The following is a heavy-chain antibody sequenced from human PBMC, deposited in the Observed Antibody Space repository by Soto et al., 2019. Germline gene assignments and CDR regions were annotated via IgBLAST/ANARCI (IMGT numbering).Heavy chain of an antibody. V-gene: IGHV5-10-1*01. D-gene: IGHD3-22*01. Sequence: PGESLKISCKGSGYSFAGYWITWVRQKPGKGLEWMGRIDPSDSQTYYSPSFRGHVTISVTKSITTVFLQWSSLRASDPALFFCAKQIYDSDTGPNFQYYFDPWGQETRFTVSS. J-gene: IGHJ4*02. CDR3: AKQIYDSDTGPNFQYYFDP. CDR1: GYSFAGYW. CDR2: IDPSDSQT.